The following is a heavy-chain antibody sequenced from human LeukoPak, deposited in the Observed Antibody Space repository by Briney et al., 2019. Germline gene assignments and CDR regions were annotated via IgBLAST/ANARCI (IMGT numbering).Heavy chain of an antibody. J-gene: IGHJ4*02. Sequence: PGGSLRLSCAASGFTFSSYSMNWVRQAPGKGLEWVSSISSSSSYIYYADSVKGRFTISRDNAKNSLYLQMNSLRAEDTAVYYCARDRATVTTCFDYWGQGTLVTVSS. CDR2: ISSSSSYI. CDR1: GFTFSSYS. V-gene: IGHV3-21*01. CDR3: ARDRATVTTCFDY. D-gene: IGHD4-11*01.